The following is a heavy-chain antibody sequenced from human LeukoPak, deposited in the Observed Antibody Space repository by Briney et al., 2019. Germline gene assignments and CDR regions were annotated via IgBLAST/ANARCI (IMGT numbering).Heavy chain of an antibody. CDR2: INHSGST. J-gene: IGHJ4*02. V-gene: IGHV4-34*01. CDR1: GGSFNGYY. CDR3: ARDSGGGSLDY. Sequence: SETLSLTCAVYGGSFNGYYWSWIRQPPGKGLEWIGEINHSGSTNYNPSLKSRVIISVDTSKNQFSLKLSSVTAADTAVYYCARDSGGGSLDYWGQGTLVTVSS. D-gene: IGHD3-16*01.